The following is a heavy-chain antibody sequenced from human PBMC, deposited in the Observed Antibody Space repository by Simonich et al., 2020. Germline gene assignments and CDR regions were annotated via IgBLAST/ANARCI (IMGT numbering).Heavy chain of an antibody. D-gene: IGHD5-18*01. Sequence: EVQLVESGGGLVKPGGSLRLSCAASGFTFSSYRMNWVRQAPGKGQKWVSSISRSSSDIYYADSVKGRFTISRDNAKNSRYLQMNSLRAEDTAVYYCARDVDTAMVFDYWGQGTLVTVSS. CDR2: ISRSSSDI. V-gene: IGHV3-21*01. CDR3: ARDVDTAMVFDY. CDR1: GFTFSSYR. J-gene: IGHJ4*02.